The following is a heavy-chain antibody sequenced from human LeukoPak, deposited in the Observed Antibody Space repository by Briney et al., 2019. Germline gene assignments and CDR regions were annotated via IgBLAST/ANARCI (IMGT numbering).Heavy chain of an antibody. CDR1: GFTFSGSA. V-gene: IGHV3-73*01. D-gene: IGHD4-17*01. Sequence: GGSLRLCCAASGFTFSGSAMQSVRWASGKGLEWFGRFRSKDNIYATTYAASVKGRSTISRDDSKNTAYLQMNRLKTEDTAVYYCTRRSGDYRTDYWGQGTLVTVSS. J-gene: IGHJ4*02. CDR2: FRSKDNIYAT. CDR3: TRRSGDYRTDY.